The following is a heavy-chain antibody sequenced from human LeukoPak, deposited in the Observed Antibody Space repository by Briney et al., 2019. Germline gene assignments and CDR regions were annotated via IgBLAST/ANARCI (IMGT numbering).Heavy chain of an antibody. V-gene: IGHV3-30*18. CDR2: IAYHGDTE. Sequence: PGGSLRLSSAVSGFTISSHGMHWVRQAPGKGPEWVAMIAYHGDTEYYGDSVKGRFTISRDNSKNTLYLQMNSLRTEDTAVYHCAKEWGSGGWYNYFDPWGQGTLVTVSS. D-gene: IGHD6-19*01. CDR3: AKEWGSGGWYNYFDP. CDR1: GFTISSHG. J-gene: IGHJ5*02.